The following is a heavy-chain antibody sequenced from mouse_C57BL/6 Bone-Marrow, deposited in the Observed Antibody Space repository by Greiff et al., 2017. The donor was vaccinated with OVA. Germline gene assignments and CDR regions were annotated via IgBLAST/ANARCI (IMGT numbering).Heavy chain of an antibody. CDR2: INYDGSST. CDR1: GFTFSDYY. D-gene: IGHD1-1*01. J-gene: IGHJ3*01. V-gene: IGHV5-16*01. CDR3: AREDHYYGSRGFAY. Sequence: EVQLQESEGGLVQPGSSMKLSCTASGFTFSDYYMAWVRQVPEKGLEWVANINYDGSSTYYLDSLKSRFIISRDNAKNILYLQMSSLKSEDTATYYCAREDHYYGSRGFAYWGQGTLVTVSA.